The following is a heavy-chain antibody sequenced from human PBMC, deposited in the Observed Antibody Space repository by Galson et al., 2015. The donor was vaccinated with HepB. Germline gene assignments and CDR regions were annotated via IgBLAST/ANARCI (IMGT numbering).Heavy chain of an antibody. CDR3: ARAALVEMATIRFWWYFDL. V-gene: IGHV1-69*13. CDR2: IMPIFGTA. D-gene: IGHD5-24*01. CDR1: GGTFSSYA. J-gene: IGHJ2*01. Sequence: SVKVSCKASGGTFSSYAISWVRQAPGQGLEWMGGIMPIFGTANYAQKFQGRVTITADESTSTAYMELSSLRSEDTAVYYCARAALVEMATIRFWWYFDLWGRGTLVTVSS.